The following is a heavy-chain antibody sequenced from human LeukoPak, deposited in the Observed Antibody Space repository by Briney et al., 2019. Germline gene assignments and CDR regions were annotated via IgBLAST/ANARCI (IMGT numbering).Heavy chain of an antibody. CDR2: IWYDGSNN. Sequence: PAGSLTLSCAASGFTFSSYGMHWVRQAPGKGLEWVALIWYDGSNNYYAYSVKGRFTISRDNSKNTLHLQMNSVRPEDTAVYYCARGEYYYDSSGYYRRFHYWGQGTRVSVPS. D-gene: IGHD3-22*01. J-gene: IGHJ4*02. CDR3: ARGEYYYDSSGYYRRFHY. V-gene: IGHV3-33*01. CDR1: GFTFSSYG.